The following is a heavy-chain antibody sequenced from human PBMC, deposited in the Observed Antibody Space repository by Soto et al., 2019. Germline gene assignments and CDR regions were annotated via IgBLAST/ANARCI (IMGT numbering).Heavy chain of an antibody. J-gene: IGHJ5*02. CDR2: IYYSGST. Sequence: PSETLSLTCTVSGGSISSYYWSWIRQPPGKGLEWIGYIYYSGSTNYNPSLKSRVTISVDTSKNQFSLKLSSVTAADTAVYYCARGPPSYITIFENWFDPWGQGTLVTVSS. CDR1: GGSISSYY. CDR3: ARGPPSYITIFENWFDP. V-gene: IGHV4-59*01. D-gene: IGHD3-3*01.